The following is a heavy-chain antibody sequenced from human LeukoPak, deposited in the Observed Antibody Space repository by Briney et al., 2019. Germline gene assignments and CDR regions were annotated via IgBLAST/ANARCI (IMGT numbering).Heavy chain of an antibody. CDR3: ARRFCSSPSCYLYAMDV. V-gene: IGHV4-34*01. D-gene: IGHD2-2*01. CDR2: INHSGST. J-gene: IGHJ6*03. CDR1: GGSFSGYY. Sequence: SETLSLTCAVYGGSFSGYYWSWIRQPPGKGLEWIGEINHSGSTNYNPSLKSRVTISVDTSKNQFSLKLSSVTAADTAVYYCARRFCSSPSCYLYAMDVWAKGTTVTVSS.